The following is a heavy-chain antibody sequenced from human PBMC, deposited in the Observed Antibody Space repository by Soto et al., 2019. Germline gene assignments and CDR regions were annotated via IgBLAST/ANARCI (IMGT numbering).Heavy chain of an antibody. CDR3: ARGEPAHWFDY. J-gene: IGHJ4*02. CDR1: GGSFSGYY. CDR2: INHSGST. Sequence: SETLSLTCAVYGGSFSGYYWSWIRQPPGKGLEWIGEINHSGSTNYNPSLKSRVTISVDTSKNQFSLKLSSVTAADTAVYYCARGEPAHWFDYWGQGTLVTVSS. V-gene: IGHV4-34*01. D-gene: IGHD2-2*01.